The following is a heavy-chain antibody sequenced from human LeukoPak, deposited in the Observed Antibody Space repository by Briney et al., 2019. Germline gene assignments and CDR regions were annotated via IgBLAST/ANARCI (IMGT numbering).Heavy chain of an antibody. D-gene: IGHD6-13*01. V-gene: IGHV3-21*01. J-gene: IGHJ4*02. CDR2: ISSSSSYI. CDR3: AREGIAAAADY. Sequence: GGSLRLSCVASGFTFSSYSMNWVRQAPGKGPEWVSSISSSSSYIYYADSVKGRFTISRDNAKNSLYLQMNSLRAEDTAVYYCAREGIAAAADYWGQGTLVTVSS. CDR1: GFTFSSYS.